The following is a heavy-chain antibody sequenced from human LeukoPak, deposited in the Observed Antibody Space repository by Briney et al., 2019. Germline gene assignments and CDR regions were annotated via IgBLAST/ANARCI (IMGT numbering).Heavy chain of an antibody. CDR2: INPSGGST. J-gene: IGHJ4*02. CDR1: GYTFTGYY. CDR3: ARDDMWPGMTVAGTWN. V-gene: IGHV1-46*01. D-gene: IGHD6-19*01. Sequence: ASVKVSCKASGYTFTGYYMHWVRQAPGQGLEWMGIINPSGGSTSYAQKFQGRVTMTRDMSTSTVYMDLSSLRSEDTAMYYCARDDMWPGMTVAGTWNWGQGTLVTVSS.